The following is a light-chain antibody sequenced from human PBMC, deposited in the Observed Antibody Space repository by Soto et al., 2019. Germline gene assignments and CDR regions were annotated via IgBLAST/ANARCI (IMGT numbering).Light chain of an antibody. CDR1: QSVSSN. CDR2: GAS. CDR3: HQYDNWPKT. Sequence: VVTQSQATLSVSPGERATLSCRASQSVSSNLAWYQQKPGQAPRLLIYGASTRATGIPARFSGSGSGTEFTLTISSLQSEDFAVYYCHQYDNWPKTFGQGTRLEIK. V-gene: IGKV3-15*01. J-gene: IGKJ5*01.